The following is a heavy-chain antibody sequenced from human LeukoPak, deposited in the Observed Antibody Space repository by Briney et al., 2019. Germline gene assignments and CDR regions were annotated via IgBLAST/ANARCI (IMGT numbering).Heavy chain of an antibody. J-gene: IGHJ6*02. D-gene: IGHD1-26*01. CDR1: GFTFDDYA. CDR2: ISWNSGSI. Sequence: GGSLRLSCAASGFTFDDYAMHWVRQAPGKGLEWVSGISWNSGSIGYADSVKGRFTISRDNAKNSLYLQMNSLRAEDTALYYRAKGFSGSYYYYGMDVWGQGTTVTVSS. V-gene: IGHV3-9*01. CDR3: AKGFSGSYYYYGMDV.